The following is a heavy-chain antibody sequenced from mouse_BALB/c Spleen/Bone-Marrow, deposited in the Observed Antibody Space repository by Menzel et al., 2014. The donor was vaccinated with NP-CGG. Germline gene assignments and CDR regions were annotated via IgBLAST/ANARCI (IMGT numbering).Heavy chain of an antibody. Sequence: EVQRVESGPELVKPGASVKMSCKASGYTFTDYYMKWVKRSHGKSLEWIGDINPINGDTFYNQKFKGKATLTVDKSSSTAYMQLDSLTSEDSAVYYCAMGVRLYWYFDVWGAGTTVTVSS. V-gene: IGHV1-26*01. CDR2: INPINGDT. D-gene: IGHD2-3*01. CDR3: AMGVRLYWYFDV. CDR1: GYTFTDYY. J-gene: IGHJ1*01.